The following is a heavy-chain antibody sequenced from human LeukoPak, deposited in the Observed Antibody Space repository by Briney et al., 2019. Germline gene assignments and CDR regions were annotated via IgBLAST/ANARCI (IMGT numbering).Heavy chain of an antibody. J-gene: IGHJ4*02. CDR2: ISGSGGST. D-gene: IGHD3-22*01. V-gene: IGHV3-23*01. Sequence: GGSLRLSCAASGFTFSSYAMSWVRQAPGKGLEWVSAISGSGGSTYYADSVKGRFTISRDNSKNTLYLQMNSLRAEDTAVYYCARGRKVYYDSSGYYFDYRGQGTLVTVSS. CDR1: GFTFSSYA. CDR3: ARGRKVYYDSSGYYFDY.